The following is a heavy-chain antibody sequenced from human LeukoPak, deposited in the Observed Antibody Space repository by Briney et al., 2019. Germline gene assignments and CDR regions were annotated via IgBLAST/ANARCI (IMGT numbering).Heavy chain of an antibody. D-gene: IGHD6-19*01. Sequence: GGSLRLSCAASGFTFDDYAIYWVRQAPGKGLEWVSGIDWKNDIIGYADSVRGRFTISRDNAKNSLYLQMNSLSAEDTAFYYCAKGGYSRGWSYVDVWAKGPRSPSP. V-gene: IGHV3-9*01. CDR3: AKGGYSRGWSYVDV. J-gene: IGHJ6*02. CDR2: IDWKNDII. CDR1: GFTFDDYA.